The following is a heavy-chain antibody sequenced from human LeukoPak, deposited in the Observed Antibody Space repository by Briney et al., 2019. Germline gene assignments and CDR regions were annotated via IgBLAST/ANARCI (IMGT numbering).Heavy chain of an antibody. CDR1: GGSISSNSYY. CDR2: INHSGST. Sequence: PSETLSLNCAVSGGSISSNSYYWRWIRQPPAKVLEWIGEINHSGSTNYNPSLKSRVTISVDTSKNQFSLKLSSVTAADTAVYYCARPRGGYNLPLDYWGQGTLVTVSS. D-gene: IGHD5-24*01. J-gene: IGHJ4*02. V-gene: IGHV4-39*07. CDR3: ARPRGGYNLPLDY.